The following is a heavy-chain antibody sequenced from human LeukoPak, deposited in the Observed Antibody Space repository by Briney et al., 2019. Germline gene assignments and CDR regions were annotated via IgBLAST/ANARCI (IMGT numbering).Heavy chain of an antibody. D-gene: IGHD3-22*01. CDR2: ISSSSSYI. CDR3: ATVPITMIVVVRDY. CDR1: GFTFSSYS. V-gene: IGHV3-21*04. J-gene: IGHJ4*02. Sequence: GGSLRLSCAASGFTFSSYSMNWVRQAPGKGLEWVSSISSSSSYIYYADSVKGRFTISRDNSKNTLYLQMNSLRAEDTAVYYCATVPITMIVVVRDYWGQGTLVTVSS.